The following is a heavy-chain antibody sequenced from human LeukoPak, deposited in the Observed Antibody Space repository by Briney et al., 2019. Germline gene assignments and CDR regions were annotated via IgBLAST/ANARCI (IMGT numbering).Heavy chain of an antibody. CDR2: IDYSGST. CDR3: ARDRRRELLHAFDA. CDR1: GGTISRNY. J-gene: IGHJ3*01. Sequence: SETLCLTCTVSGGTISRNYWSWIRQPPGKGLEWIAYIDYSGSTNYNPSLKSRLTISVDASKDQFSLKLSSVTAADTAVYYCARDRRRELLHAFDAWGQGTMVAVSS. V-gene: IGHV4-59*01. D-gene: IGHD1-26*01.